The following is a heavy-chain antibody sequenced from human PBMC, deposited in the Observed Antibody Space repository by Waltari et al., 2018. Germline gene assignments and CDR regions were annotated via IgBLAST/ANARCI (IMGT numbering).Heavy chain of an antibody. Sequence: EVQLVESGGGLVKPGGSLRLSCAASGFTFSSYSMNWVRQAPGKGLEWVSSISSSSSYIYYADSVKGRFTISRDNAKNSLYLQMNSLRAEDTAVYYCARGKVVPAPPLYWGQGTLVTVSS. V-gene: IGHV3-21*01. D-gene: IGHD2-2*01. CDR1: GFTFSSYS. CDR2: ISSSSSYI. J-gene: IGHJ4*02. CDR3: ARGKVVPAPPLY.